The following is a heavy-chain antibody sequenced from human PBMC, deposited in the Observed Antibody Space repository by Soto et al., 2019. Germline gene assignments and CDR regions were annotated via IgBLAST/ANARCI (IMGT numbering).Heavy chain of an antibody. CDR1: GGSFSGYY. V-gene: IGHV4-34*01. Sequence: SETLSLTCAVYGGSFSGYYWSWIRKPPGKGLEWIGEINLSGSTNYNPSLKSRVTISVDTSKNQFSLKLSSVTAADTAVYYCARGRANYYGSGSYYMAWGQGTLVTVSS. J-gene: IGHJ5*02. D-gene: IGHD3-10*01. CDR2: INLSGST. CDR3: ARGRANYYGSGSYYMA.